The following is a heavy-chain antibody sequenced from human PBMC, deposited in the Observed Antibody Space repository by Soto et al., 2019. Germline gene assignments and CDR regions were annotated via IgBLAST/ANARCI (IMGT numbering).Heavy chain of an antibody. Sequence: ASVKVSCKASGYTFTTYVISWVRHASGQGLEWMGWINGYTGNTKYAQRFQGRVTMTRDTSTSTAYMEVRSLRSDDTAVYYCARYDIATRPQYYYGMDVWGQGTTVTVSS. CDR1: GYTFTTYV. CDR3: ARYDIATRPQYYYGMDV. D-gene: IGHD6-6*01. J-gene: IGHJ6*02. CDR2: INGYTGNT. V-gene: IGHV1-18*04.